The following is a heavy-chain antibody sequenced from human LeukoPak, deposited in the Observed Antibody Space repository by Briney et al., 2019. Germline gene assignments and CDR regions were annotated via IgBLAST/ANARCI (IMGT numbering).Heavy chain of an antibody. Sequence: GGSLRLSCAVSGITLSNYGMTWVRQAPGKGLEWVAGISDTGGRTNYADSVKGRFTISRDNPKNTLYLQMNSLRAEDTAAYYCARDRVGRRWLQLGASYYYYGMDVWGQGTTVTVSS. D-gene: IGHD5-24*01. J-gene: IGHJ6*02. CDR3: ARDRVGRRWLQLGASYYYYGMDV. CDR1: GITLSNYG. V-gene: IGHV3-23*01. CDR2: ISDTGGRT.